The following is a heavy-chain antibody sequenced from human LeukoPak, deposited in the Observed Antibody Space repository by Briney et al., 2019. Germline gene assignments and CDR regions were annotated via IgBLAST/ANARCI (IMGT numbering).Heavy chain of an antibody. CDR1: GYTFADYG. D-gene: IGHD1-26*01. Sequence: ASVKVSCKASGYTFADYGISWVRQAPGQGLEWMGWISAKTGRTKYAQKLQGRGTMTTDTSTSTAYMELRSLRSDDTAVYYCARDKDFISGSYYDYWGQGTLVTVSS. V-gene: IGHV1-18*04. J-gene: IGHJ4*02. CDR2: ISAKTGRT. CDR3: ARDKDFISGSYYDY.